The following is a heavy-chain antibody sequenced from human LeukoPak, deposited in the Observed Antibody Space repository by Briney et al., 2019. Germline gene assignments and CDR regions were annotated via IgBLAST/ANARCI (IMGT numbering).Heavy chain of an antibody. V-gene: IGHV3-23*01. CDR1: GFTFSNYA. D-gene: IGHD6-13*01. Sequence: GGSLRLSCAASGFTFSNYAMSWVRQAPGMGLEWVSAVSASGGSTYYADSVKGRFTISRDNSKSTLYLQMNTLRAGDTALYYCAKRIEAAGPYFDSWGQGTLVTVSS. CDR3: AKRIEAAGPYFDS. J-gene: IGHJ4*02. CDR2: VSASGGST.